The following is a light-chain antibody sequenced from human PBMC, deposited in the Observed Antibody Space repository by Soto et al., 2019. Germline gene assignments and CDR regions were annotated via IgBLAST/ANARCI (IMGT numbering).Light chain of an antibody. J-gene: IGLJ1*01. Sequence: QSVLTQPPSVSAAPGQQVTISCSGSSSNIGDNYVSWYQHLPGTAPKLVVYDNDRRPSGIPDRFSGSKSGTSATLVITGLQTGDEADYYCGTWDDRLDGNYVFGTGTKLTVL. V-gene: IGLV1-51*01. CDR3: GTWDDRLDGNYV. CDR2: DND. CDR1: SSNIGDNY.